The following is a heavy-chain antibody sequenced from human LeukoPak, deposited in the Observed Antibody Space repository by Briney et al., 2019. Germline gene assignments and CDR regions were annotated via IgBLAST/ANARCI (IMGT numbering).Heavy chain of an antibody. V-gene: IGHV3-53*01. CDR2: IYSGGST. J-gene: IGHJ3*02. D-gene: IGHD3-22*01. CDR3: ARDYDSSGYYYGFGAFDI. Sequence: GGSLRLSCAASGFTFSNAWMSWVRQAPGKGLEWVSVIYSGGSTYYADSVKGRFTISRDNSKNTLYLQMNSLRAEDTAVYYCARDYDSSGYYYGFGAFDIWGQGTMVTVSS. CDR1: GFTFSNAW.